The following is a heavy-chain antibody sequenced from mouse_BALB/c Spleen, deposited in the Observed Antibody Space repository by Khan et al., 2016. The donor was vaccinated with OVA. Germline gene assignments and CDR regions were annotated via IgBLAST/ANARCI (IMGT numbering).Heavy chain of an antibody. D-gene: IGHD4-1*01. J-gene: IGHJ3*01. CDR3: ASHLTGSFAY. CDR2: ISSGGDYN. V-gene: IGHV5-6*01. CDR1: GFTFSSYS. Sequence: EVQLVESGGDLVKPGGSLKLSCAASGFTFSSYSMSWVRQTPDKRLEWVATISSGGDYNYYPDSVQGRFTISRDTAKNTLYLQRSSLKSEDTAMYYCASHLTGSFAYWGQGTLVTVSA.